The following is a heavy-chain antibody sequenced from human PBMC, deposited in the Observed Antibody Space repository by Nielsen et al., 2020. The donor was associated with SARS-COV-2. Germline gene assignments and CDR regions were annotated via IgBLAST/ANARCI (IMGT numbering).Heavy chain of an antibody. CDR2: SSQGVGT. V-gene: IGHV4-34*01. D-gene: IGHD3-16*01. CDR1: GGPFSGYY. Sequence: SETLSLTCAVTGGPFSGYYWSWIRQPPQKGLEWIGESSQGVGTFYNPALKSRVAISMDTSKSQFSLKLRSVTAADTAVYYCARGRNSYDYEHHYYYGMDVWGQGTTVTVSS. J-gene: IGHJ6*02. CDR3: ARGRNSYDYEHHYYYGMDV.